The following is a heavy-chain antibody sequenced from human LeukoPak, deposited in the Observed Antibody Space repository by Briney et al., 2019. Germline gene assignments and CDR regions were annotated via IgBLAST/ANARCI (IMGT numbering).Heavy chain of an antibody. Sequence: GGSLRLSCAASGFTFSSENMSWVRQAPGKGLEWVSSISSSSSYIYYADSVKGRFTISRDNAKNSLYLQMNSLRAEDTAVYYCARDIGGYENDYWGQGTLVTVSS. CDR3: ARDIGGYENDY. J-gene: IGHJ4*02. V-gene: IGHV3-21*01. CDR2: ISSSSSYI. CDR1: GFTFSSEN. D-gene: IGHD2-15*01.